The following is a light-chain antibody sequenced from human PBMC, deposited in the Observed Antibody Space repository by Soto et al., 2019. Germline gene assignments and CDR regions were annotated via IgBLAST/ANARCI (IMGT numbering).Light chain of an antibody. CDR2: EVS. CDR1: SSDIGSYNR. J-gene: IGLJ2*01. CDR3: SSYTSSITVV. Sequence: QSALTQPPSVSGSAGQSVTISCTGNSSDIGSYNRVSWYQQPPGAAPKLMIYEVSNRPSGVPDRFSGSKSGNTASLTISGLQADDEADYYCSSYTSSITVVFGGGTKLTVL. V-gene: IGLV2-18*02.